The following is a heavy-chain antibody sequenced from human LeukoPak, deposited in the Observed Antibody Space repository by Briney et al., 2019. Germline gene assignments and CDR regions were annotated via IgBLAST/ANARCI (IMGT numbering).Heavy chain of an antibody. J-gene: IGHJ4*02. CDR1: GFTFSDYY. CDR3: ARVAAYGLKYYFDY. CDR2: ISSSSSYT. V-gene: IGHV3-11*06. Sequence: KPGGSLRLSCAASGFTFSDYYMSWIRQAPGKGLEWVSYISSSSSYTNYADSVKGRFTISRDNAKNSLYLQMNGLRAEDTAVYYCARVAAYGLKYYFDYWGQGTLVTVSS. D-gene: IGHD3-10*01.